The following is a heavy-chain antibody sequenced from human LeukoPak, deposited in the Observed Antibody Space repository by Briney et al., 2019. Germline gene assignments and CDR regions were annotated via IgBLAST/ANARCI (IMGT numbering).Heavy chain of an antibody. D-gene: IGHD6-6*01. CDR1: GFSFSSYW. CDR3: ARVGHVAARAFDI. V-gene: IGHV3-7*01. J-gene: IGHJ3*02. Sequence: GGSLRLSCAASGFSFSSYWMSWVRQAPGKGLEWVANIKQDGSEKYYVDSVKGRFTISRDNAKNSLYLQMNSLRAEDTAVYYCARVGHVAARAFDIWGQGTMVTVSS. CDR2: IKQDGSEK.